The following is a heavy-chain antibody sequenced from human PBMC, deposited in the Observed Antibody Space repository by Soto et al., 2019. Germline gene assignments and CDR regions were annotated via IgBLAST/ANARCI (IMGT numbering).Heavy chain of an antibody. J-gene: IGHJ5*02. CDR3: ASTYYYDSSGYLLGP. D-gene: IGHD3-22*01. Sequence: XSVKVSCKASGYSFTRYYMHWVRQAPGQGLEWMGWINPNSGGTNYAQKFQGRVTMTRDTSISTAHLELSRLRSDDTAVYYCASTYYYDSSGYLLGPWGQGPLVTVSS. CDR1: GYSFTRYY. V-gene: IGHV1-2*02. CDR2: INPNSGGT.